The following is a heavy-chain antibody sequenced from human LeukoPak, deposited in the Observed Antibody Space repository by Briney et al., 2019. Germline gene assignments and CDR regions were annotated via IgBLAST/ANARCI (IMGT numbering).Heavy chain of an antibody. J-gene: IGHJ6*02. D-gene: IGHD6-19*01. V-gene: IGHV3-38-3*01. CDR3: AKGGTQYSSGWYPHYYYYGMDV. CDR2: ISDGST. Sequence: PGGSLRLSCAASGFTVSSNEMSWVRQAPGKGLEWVSSISDGSTYYADSRKGRFTISRDNSKNTPHLQMNSLRAEDTAVYYCAKGGTQYSSGWYPHYYYYGMDVWGQGTTVTVSS. CDR1: GFTVSSNE.